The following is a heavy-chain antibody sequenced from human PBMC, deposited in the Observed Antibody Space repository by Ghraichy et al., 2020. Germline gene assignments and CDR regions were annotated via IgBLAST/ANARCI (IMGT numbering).Heavy chain of an antibody. CDR1: GFTFSSYS. Sequence: GESPNISCAASGFTFSSYSMNWVRQAPGKGLEWVSYISSSSSTIYYADSVKGRFTISRDNAKNSLYLQMNSLRDEDTAVYYCARGGWSRDYYDSSGYYRPEYFQHWGQGTLVTVSS. CDR3: ARGGWSRDYYDSSGYYRPEYFQH. CDR2: ISSSSSTI. D-gene: IGHD3-22*01. J-gene: IGHJ1*01. V-gene: IGHV3-48*02.